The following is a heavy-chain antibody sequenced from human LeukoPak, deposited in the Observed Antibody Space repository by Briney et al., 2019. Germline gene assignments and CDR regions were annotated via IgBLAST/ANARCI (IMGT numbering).Heavy chain of an antibody. Sequence: GGSLRLSCVGSGFTFSSYEMDWVRQAPGKGLEWISYISSGSRTIYYADSVKGRFTISRDNAKNSLYLQMNSLRAEDTAVYYCARDKGKGMATIMYYYYMDVWGKGTTVTVSS. J-gene: IGHJ6*03. V-gene: IGHV3-48*03. CDR3: ARDKGKGMATIMYYYYMDV. CDR2: ISSGSRTI. D-gene: IGHD5-24*01. CDR1: GFTFSSYE.